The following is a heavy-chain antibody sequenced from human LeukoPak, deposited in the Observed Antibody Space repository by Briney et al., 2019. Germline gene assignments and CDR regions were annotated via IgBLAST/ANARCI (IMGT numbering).Heavy chain of an antibody. CDR2: INSDGSST. D-gene: IGHD3-10*01. J-gene: IGHJ6*04. Sequence: GGSLRLSCAASGFTFSSYWMHWVRQAPGKGLVWVSRINSDGSSTSYADSVKGRFTISRDNAKNSLFLQMNNLRAEDTAVYYCARDEGSGSYPLGVWGRGTTVTISS. CDR1: GFTFSSYW. V-gene: IGHV3-74*01. CDR3: ARDEGSGSYPLGV.